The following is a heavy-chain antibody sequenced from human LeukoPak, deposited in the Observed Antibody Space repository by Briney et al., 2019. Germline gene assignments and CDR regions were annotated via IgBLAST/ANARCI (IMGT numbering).Heavy chain of an antibody. CDR1: GGTFSSYA. J-gene: IGHJ4*02. V-gene: IGHV1-69*01. CDR3: ARDGIAVAGTVY. D-gene: IGHD6-19*01. Sequence: SVKVSCKASGGTFSSYAISWVRRAPGQGLEWMGGIIPIFGTANYAQKLQGRVTITADESTSTAYMELSSLRSEDTAVYYCARDGIAVAGTVYWGQGTLVTVSS. CDR2: IIPIFGTA.